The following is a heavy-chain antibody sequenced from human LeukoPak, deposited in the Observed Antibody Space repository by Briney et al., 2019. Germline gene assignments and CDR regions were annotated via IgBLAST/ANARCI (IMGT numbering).Heavy chain of an antibody. Sequence: SETLSLTCTVSGGSISSYYWSWLRQPPGKGLEWIGYIYYSGSTNYNPSLKSRVTISVDTSKNQFSLKLSSVTAADTAVYYCARGVVIAPQTFDYWGQGTLVTVSP. D-gene: IGHD2-21*01. J-gene: IGHJ4*02. V-gene: IGHV4-59*01. CDR2: IYYSGST. CDR3: ARGVVIAPQTFDY. CDR1: GGSISSYY.